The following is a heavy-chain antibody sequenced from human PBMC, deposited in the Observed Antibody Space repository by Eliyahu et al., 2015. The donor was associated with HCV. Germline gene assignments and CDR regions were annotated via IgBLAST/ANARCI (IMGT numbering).Heavy chain of an antibody. Sequence: EVQLLESGGGLVQPGGSLRLSCAASGFTFSSSAMTWVRQAPGKGLEWVSAISGSGGSTYYADSVKGRFTISRDNSKNTLYLQMNSLRAEDTAIYYCAKGGGSGWFDLDYWGQGTLVTVSS. D-gene: IGHD6-19*01. CDR1: GFTFSSSA. J-gene: IGHJ4*02. CDR3: AKGGGSGWFDLDY. CDR2: ISGSGGST. V-gene: IGHV3-23*01.